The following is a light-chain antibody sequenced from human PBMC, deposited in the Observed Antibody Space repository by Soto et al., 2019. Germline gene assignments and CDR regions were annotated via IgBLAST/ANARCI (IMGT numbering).Light chain of an antibody. CDR2: EVR. Sequence: QSVLTQPASVSGSPGQSITISCIGTNRDVGSYNLVSWYQQRPGEAPKLIISEVRNRPSGISYRFTGSKSGNTASLTISGLQAEDEAVYYCSSYTTTSTLVFGGGTKLTVL. CDR1: NRDVGSYNL. CDR3: SSYTTTSTLV. V-gene: IGLV2-14*01. J-gene: IGLJ3*02.